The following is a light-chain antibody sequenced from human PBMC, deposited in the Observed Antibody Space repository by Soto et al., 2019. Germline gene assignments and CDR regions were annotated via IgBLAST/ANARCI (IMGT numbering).Light chain of an antibody. CDR1: SSDVGGYNY. V-gene: IGLV2-11*01. CDR3: CSYAGSYTYV. CDR2: DVS. Sequence: QSALTQPRSVSASPGQSVTISCTGTSSDVGGYNYVSWYQQHPGKAPKLMIYDVSKRPSGVPDRFSGSKSGNTASLTISGLQAEDEADYYCCSYAGSYTYVFGTGTKVTAL. J-gene: IGLJ1*01.